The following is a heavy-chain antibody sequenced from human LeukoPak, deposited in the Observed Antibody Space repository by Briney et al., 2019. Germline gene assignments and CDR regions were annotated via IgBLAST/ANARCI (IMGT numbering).Heavy chain of an antibody. CDR3: ARGKYDSSGYNFDY. V-gene: IGHV1-69*13. D-gene: IGHD3-22*01. J-gene: IGHJ4*02. CDR2: IIPIFGTA. CDR1: GGTSSSYA. Sequence: ASVKVSCKASGGTSSSYAISWVRQAPGQGLEWMGGIIPIFGTANYAQKFQGRVTITADESTSTAYMELSSLRSEDTAVYYCARGKYDSSGYNFDYWGQGTLVTVSS.